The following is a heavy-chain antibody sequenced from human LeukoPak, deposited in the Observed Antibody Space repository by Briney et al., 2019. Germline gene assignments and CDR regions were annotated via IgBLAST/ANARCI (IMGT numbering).Heavy chain of an antibody. D-gene: IGHD3-9*01. CDR3: ARLEDYDILTGFDY. CDR1: GFSLNTYS. CDR2: ISSSSTTI. V-gene: IGHV3-48*04. J-gene: IGHJ4*02. Sequence: GGSLRLSCAASGFSLNTYSMNWVRQAPGKGLEWVSYISSSSTTIYYADSVKGRFTISRDNAKNSLYLQMNSLRAEDTALYYCARLEDYDILTGFDYWGQGTLVTVSS.